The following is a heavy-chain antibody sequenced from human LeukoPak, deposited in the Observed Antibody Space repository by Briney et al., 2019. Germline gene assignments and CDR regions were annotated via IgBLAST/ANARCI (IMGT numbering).Heavy chain of an antibody. CDR3: ARDGRFDSACFDS. Sequence: PSETLSLTCTVSGGSLSSSSYYWGWIRQPPGKGLEWIGSIYYSGSTYYNPSLKSRVTISVDTSKNQFSLKLSSVTAADTAVYYCARDGRFDSACFDSWGPGILVTVSS. D-gene: IGHD6-19*01. V-gene: IGHV4-39*07. CDR2: IYYSGST. CDR1: GGSLSSSSYY. J-gene: IGHJ4*02.